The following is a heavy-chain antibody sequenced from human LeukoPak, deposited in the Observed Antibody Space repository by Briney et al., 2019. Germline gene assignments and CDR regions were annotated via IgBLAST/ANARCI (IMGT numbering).Heavy chain of an antibody. CDR2: IKPDGTNK. D-gene: IGHD2/OR15-2a*01. Sequence: GGSLRLSCAASGFTFSSYGMHWVRQAPGKGLEWVALIKPDGTNKYYADSVKGRFTISRDNSKNTLHLQMNSLRAEDTAVYYCARSRAFDYWGQGTLVTVSS. CDR1: GFTFSSYG. J-gene: IGHJ4*02. V-gene: IGHV3-30*02. CDR3: ARSRAFDY.